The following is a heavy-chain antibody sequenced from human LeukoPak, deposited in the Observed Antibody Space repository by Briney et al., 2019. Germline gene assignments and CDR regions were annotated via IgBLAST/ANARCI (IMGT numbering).Heavy chain of an antibody. D-gene: IGHD6-19*01. J-gene: IGHJ4*02. V-gene: IGHV1-18*01. CDR3: ARGYKPAYSTGWSIFDY. Sequence: ASVKVSCKASGYTFTNYAVSWVRQAPGQGLEYMGYISAYNGNTNYAQKLQGRVTMTTDTSTSTAYMELRSLRSDDTAVYYCARGYKPAYSTGWSIFDYWGQGTLVTVSS. CDR2: ISAYNGNT. CDR1: GYTFTNYA.